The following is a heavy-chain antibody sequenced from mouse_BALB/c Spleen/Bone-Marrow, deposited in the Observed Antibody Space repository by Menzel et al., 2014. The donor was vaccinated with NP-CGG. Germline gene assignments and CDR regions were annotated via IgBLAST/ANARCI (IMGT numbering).Heavy chain of an antibody. J-gene: IGHJ2*01. V-gene: IGHV5-12-1*01. D-gene: IGHD1-2*01. CDR2: ISSGGGST. CDR1: GFGFSSSD. Sequence: EVQVVVSGGGLVKPGGSLKLSCAASGFGFSSSDMSWVRQTPEKRLEWVAYISSGGGSTYYPDTVKGRFTISRDNTKNTLYLQMNSLKSEDTAMYYCATHYYGRFDYWGQGTTLTVSS. CDR3: ATHYYGRFDY.